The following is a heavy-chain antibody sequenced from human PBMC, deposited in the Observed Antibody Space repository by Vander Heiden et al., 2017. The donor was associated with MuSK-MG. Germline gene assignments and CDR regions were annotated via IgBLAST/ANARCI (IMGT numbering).Heavy chain of an antibody. CDR1: GFTYSRYW. CDR2: IKQDGSEK. V-gene: IGHV3-7*01. D-gene: IGHD3-22*01. Sequence: EVQLVESGGGVVQPGGSLRLSCADSGFTYSRYWMRWVRQAQGKGVEWVGNIKQDGSEKDDGDAVKGRFTISRDNAKNSLYRQMNSLRAEDTAVYYCARGSSGYYYDSSGYPDYLDYWGQGTRGTVAA. CDR3: ARGSSGYYYDSSGYPDYLDY. J-gene: IGHJ4*02.